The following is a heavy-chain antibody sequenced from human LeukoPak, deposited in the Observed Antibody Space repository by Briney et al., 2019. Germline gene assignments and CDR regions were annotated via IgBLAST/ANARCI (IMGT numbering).Heavy chain of an antibody. Sequence: GGSLLLSCAASGFTVSTNYMSWVRQAPGKGLEWVSLIYSSGTTYYTDSVKGRFTISRDNSKNTLYLQMNSLRAEDTAVYYCARGNWHCSSISCYGSNWFDPWGQGTLVTVSS. J-gene: IGHJ5*02. CDR2: IYSSGTT. D-gene: IGHD2-2*01. CDR1: GFTVSTNY. V-gene: IGHV3-66*02. CDR3: ARGNWHCSSISCYGSNWFDP.